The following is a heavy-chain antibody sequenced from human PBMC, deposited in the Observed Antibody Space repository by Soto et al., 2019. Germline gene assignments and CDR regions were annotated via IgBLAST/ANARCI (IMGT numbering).Heavy chain of an antibody. V-gene: IGHV3-7*05. CDR2: IKQDGSEK. CDR3: ARNHEQLVPGNWFDP. D-gene: IGHD6-13*01. CDR1: GFTFSSYW. J-gene: IGHJ5*02. Sequence: GGSLRLSCAASGFTFSSYWMSWVRQAPGKGLEWVANIKQDGSEKYYVDSVKGRFTISRDNAKNSLYLQMNSLRAEDTAVYYCARNHEQLVPGNWFDPWGQGTLVTVSS.